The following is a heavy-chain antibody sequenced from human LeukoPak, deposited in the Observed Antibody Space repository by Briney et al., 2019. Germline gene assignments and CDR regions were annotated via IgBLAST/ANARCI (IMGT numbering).Heavy chain of an antibody. Sequence: ASVKVSCKASGYTFTSYYMHWVRQAPGQGLEWMGIINPSGGSTSYAQKFQGRVTMTRDTSTSTVYMELGSLRSEDTAVYYCARAPMITFGGVISTFDYWGQGTLVTVSS. D-gene: IGHD3-16*02. CDR2: INPSGGST. V-gene: IGHV1-46*01. CDR1: GYTFTSYY. J-gene: IGHJ4*02. CDR3: ARAPMITFGGVISTFDY.